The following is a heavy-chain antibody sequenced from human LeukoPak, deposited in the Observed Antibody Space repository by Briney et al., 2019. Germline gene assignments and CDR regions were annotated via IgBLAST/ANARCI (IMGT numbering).Heavy chain of an antibody. D-gene: IGHD6-13*01. V-gene: IGHV3-33*01. CDR3: ARGSIAAADIVYYFDY. CDR1: GFTFSSYG. Sequence: GRSLRLSCAASGFTFSSYGMHWVRQAPGKGLEWVAVIWYDGSNKYYADSVKGRFTISRDNSKNALYLQMNSLRAEDTAVYYCARGSIAAADIVYYFDYWGQGTLVTVSS. CDR2: IWYDGSNK. J-gene: IGHJ4*02.